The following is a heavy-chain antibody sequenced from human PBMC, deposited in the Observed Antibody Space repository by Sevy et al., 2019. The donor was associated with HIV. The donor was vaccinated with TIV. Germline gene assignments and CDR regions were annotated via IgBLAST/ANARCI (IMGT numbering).Heavy chain of an antibody. Sequence: ASVKVSCKVSGYTLTKLSMHWVRQAPGKGLEWMGSFDPEDGETLYEQSLQGRITMTEDTSTDTAYMELNSLRSEDTAVYYCATTKDYYESSGGPFDYWGQGTLVTVSS. CDR2: FDPEDGET. CDR3: ATTKDYYESSGGPFDY. D-gene: IGHD3-22*01. V-gene: IGHV1-24*01. J-gene: IGHJ4*02. CDR1: GYTLTKLS.